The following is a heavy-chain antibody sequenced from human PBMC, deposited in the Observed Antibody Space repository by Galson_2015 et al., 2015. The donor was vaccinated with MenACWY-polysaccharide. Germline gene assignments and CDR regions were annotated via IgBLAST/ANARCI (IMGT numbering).Heavy chain of an antibody. CDR2: ISGNGVNT. V-gene: IGHV3-23*01. J-gene: IGHJ4*02. D-gene: IGHD3/OR15-3a*01. CDR1: AFSFSSYA. Sequence: SLRLSCAASAFSFSSYAMNWVRQAPGKGLEWVSGISGNGVNTYYAGSVKGRFTISRDNSKNTLFLQMNSLRAEDTAVYFCAKGAFFDFWTGYSRGGYFDYWGQGTLVTVSP. CDR3: AKGAFFDFWTGYSRGGYFDY.